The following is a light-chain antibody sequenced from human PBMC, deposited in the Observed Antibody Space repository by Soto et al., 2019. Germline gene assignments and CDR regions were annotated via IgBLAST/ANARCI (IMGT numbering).Light chain of an antibody. CDR3: QQYYSTPLT. CDR1: QSLLYSSNDKNH. J-gene: IGKJ4*02. V-gene: IGKV4-1*01. CDR2: WAS. Sequence: DIVMTQSTDSLSVSLGDSATITCKYSQSLLYSSNDKNHLAWYQQRPGQAPKLLIYWASTRESGVPDRFSGSGSETDFTLTISSLQAEDVAIYYCQQYYSTPLTFGGGTKVDIK.